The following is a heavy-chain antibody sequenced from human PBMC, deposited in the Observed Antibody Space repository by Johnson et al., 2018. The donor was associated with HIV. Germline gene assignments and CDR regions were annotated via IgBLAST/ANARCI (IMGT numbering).Heavy chain of an antibody. CDR2: ISWNSGSI. V-gene: IGHV3-9*01. J-gene: IGHJ3*02. Sequence: VQLVESGGGLVQPGRSLRLSCAASGFTFDDYAMHWVRQAPGKGLEWVSGISWNSGSIGYADSVKGRFTISRDNSKNSLYLQMNSLRAEDTAVYYCAKDGGYSIPWSAFDIWGQGTMVTVSS. CDR3: AKDGGYSIPWSAFDI. CDR1: GFTFDDYA. D-gene: IGHD6-13*01.